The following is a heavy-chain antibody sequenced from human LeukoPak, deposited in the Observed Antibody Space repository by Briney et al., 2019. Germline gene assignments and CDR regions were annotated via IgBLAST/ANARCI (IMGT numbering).Heavy chain of an antibody. J-gene: IGHJ5*02. CDR3: ARGLGRITMIVVVPRFDP. D-gene: IGHD3-22*01. CDR2: ISAYNGNT. V-gene: IGHV1-18*01. Sequence: ASVKVSCKASGYTFTSYGISWVRQAPGQGLEWMGWISAYNGNTNYAQKLQGRVTMTTDTSTSTAYMELRSLRSDDTAVYYCARGLGRITMIVVVPRFDPWGQGTLVTVSS. CDR1: GYTFTSYG.